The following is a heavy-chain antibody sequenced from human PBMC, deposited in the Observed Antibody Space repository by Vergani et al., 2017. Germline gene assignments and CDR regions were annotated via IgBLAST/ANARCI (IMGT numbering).Heavy chain of an antibody. V-gene: IGHV4-4*07. CDR3: ARDIQSITLWFGELLSNYYYGMDV. Sequence: QVQLQESGPGLVKPSETLSLTCTVSGGSISSYYWSWIRQPAGKGLEWIGRIYTSGSTNYNPSLKSRVTMSVDTSKNQFSLKLSSVTAADTAVYYCARDIQSITLWFGELLSNYYYGMDVWGQGTTVTVSS. J-gene: IGHJ6*02. CDR2: IYTSGST. CDR1: GGSISSYY. D-gene: IGHD3-10*01.